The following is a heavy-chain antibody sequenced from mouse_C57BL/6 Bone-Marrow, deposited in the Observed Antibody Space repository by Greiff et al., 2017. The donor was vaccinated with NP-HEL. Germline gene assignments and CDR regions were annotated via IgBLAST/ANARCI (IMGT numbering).Heavy chain of an antibody. D-gene: IGHD2-2*01. J-gene: IGHJ2*01. CDR1: GYSITSGYY. CDR2: ISYDGSN. CDR3: ARDGYHGDFDY. V-gene: IGHV3-6*01. Sequence: EVKLVESGPGLVKPSQSLSLTCSVTGYSITSGYYWNWIRQFPGNKLEWMGYISYDGSNNYNPSLQNRISITRDTSKNQFFLKLHSVTTEDTATYYCARDGYHGDFDYWGQGTTLTVSS.